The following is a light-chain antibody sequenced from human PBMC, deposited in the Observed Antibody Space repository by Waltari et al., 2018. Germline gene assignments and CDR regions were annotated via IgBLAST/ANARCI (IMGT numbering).Light chain of an antibody. J-gene: IGLJ2*01. Sequence: QSALTQPASVSGSPGQSITISCTGTSSDVGSYNLVSWYQQHPGKAPKLMIYEVSKRPSGVSKRFSGSKSGNTASLTISGLQAEDEADYYCCSYAGSVVFGGGTKLTVL. CDR3: CSYAGSVV. CDR2: EVS. V-gene: IGLV2-23*02. CDR1: SSDVGSYNL.